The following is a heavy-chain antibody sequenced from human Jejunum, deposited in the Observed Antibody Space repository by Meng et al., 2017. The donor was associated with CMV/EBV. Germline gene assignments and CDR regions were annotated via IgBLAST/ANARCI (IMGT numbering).Heavy chain of an antibody. V-gene: IGHV3-15*07. D-gene: IGHD1-26*01. CDR2: VKSASAGGAA. J-gene: IGHJ4*02. CDR3: TTGWDQYFDF. CDR1: DFTLNGAW. Sequence: SCVASDFTLNGAWMNWVRQAPGKGLEWVDRVKSASAGGAADAAAPVKGRFTVSRDDSRKTVHLQMDNLKIEDTAVYYCTTGWDQYFDFWGQGALVTVSS.